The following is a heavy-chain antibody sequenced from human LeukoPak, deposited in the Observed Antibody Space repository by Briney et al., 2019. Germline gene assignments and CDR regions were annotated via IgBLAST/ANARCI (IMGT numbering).Heavy chain of an antibody. CDR1: GFTFSSYW. V-gene: IGHV3-74*01. Sequence: GGSLRLSCVASGFTFSSYWMHWVRQAPGKGLVWVSRINSDGSSTSYADSVKGRFTISRDNAKNTLYLQMNSLRAEDTAVYYCVRGRAIVVVSPLDHWGQGTLVTVSS. J-gene: IGHJ5*02. D-gene: IGHD3-22*01. CDR3: VRGRAIVVVSPLDH. CDR2: INSDGSST.